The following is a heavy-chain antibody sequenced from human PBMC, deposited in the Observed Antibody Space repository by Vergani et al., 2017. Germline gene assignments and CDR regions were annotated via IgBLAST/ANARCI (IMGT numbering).Heavy chain of an antibody. CDR2: IYWNDDQ. CDR1: GFSLNTRGVS. V-gene: IGHV2-5*04. Sequence: QITLKESGPTLVKPTQTLTLTCTFSGFSLNTRGVSVAWIRQPPGKALDWLALIYWNDDQHYSPSLNHRVTITKDTSKNQVVLTMTNMDYVDTGTYYCVYRKTECGTTGGFYPFYDYYYRDVWGKGTTVTVSS. J-gene: IGHJ6*03. CDR3: VYRKTECGTTGGFYPFYDYYYRDV. D-gene: IGHD1-7*01.